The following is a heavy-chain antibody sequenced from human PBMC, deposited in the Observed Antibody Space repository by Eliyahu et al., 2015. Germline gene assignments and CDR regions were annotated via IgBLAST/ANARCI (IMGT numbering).Heavy chain of an antibody. CDR3: VRENYGRNSADC. CDR2: MSYSGXT. J-gene: IGHJ4*02. Sequence: QLQLQESGPGLVKPSETLSLTCTVXGASISSSXYYWGWVXPPPGKGLEWIGSMSYSGXTYYNPSLESXVTISVDTSKNQFSLKVXSVTAADAAVYYCVRENYGRNSADCWGQGTLVTVSS. D-gene: IGHD4-23*01. CDR1: GASISSSXYY. V-gene: IGHV4-39*02.